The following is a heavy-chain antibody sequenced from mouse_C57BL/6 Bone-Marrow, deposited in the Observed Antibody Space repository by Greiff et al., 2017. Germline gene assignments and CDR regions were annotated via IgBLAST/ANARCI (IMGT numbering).Heavy chain of an antibody. V-gene: IGHV1-76*01. CDR2: IYPGSGNT. CDR1: GYTFTDYY. D-gene: IGHD1-1*01. J-gene: IGHJ4*01. CDR3: ARGGDYYGSSFHYYTIDY. Sequence: VKLMESGAELVRPGASVKLSCKASGYTFTDYYINWVKQRPGQGLEWIARIYPGSGNTYYNEKFKGKATLTAEKSSSTAYMQLSSLTSEDSAVYFCARGGDYYGSSFHYYTIDYWGQGTSVTVSS.